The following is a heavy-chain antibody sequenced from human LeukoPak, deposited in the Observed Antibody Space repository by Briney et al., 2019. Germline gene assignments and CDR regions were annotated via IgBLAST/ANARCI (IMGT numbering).Heavy chain of an antibody. CDR1: GFTLSTYS. Sequence: GGSLRLSCAASGFTLSTYSMNWVRQAPGKGLEWVSYISSSSSTIYYSDSLKGRFTISRDNAKNSLYLQMNSLRAEDTAVYYCATGGGPGWFGELFRGYFFDYWGQGTLVTVSS. CDR3: ATGGGPGWFGELFRGYFFDY. J-gene: IGHJ4*02. V-gene: IGHV3-48*04. D-gene: IGHD3-10*01. CDR2: ISSSSSTI.